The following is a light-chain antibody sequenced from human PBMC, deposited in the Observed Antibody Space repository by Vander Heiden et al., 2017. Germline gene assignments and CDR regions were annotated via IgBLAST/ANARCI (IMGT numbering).Light chain of an antibody. CDR1: TGAVTSAYS. CDR3: LVYYGGAYV. V-gene: IGLV7-43*01. Sequence: TVVTHEPSLTVSPGGPVTLTCASSTGAVTSAYSANWFQQKPGQPPRSLIYSTSNKPSWTPARFSGSLLGGKAALTLSGVQPEDEAEYYCLVYYGGAYVFGTGTKVTVL. CDR2: STS. J-gene: IGLJ1*01.